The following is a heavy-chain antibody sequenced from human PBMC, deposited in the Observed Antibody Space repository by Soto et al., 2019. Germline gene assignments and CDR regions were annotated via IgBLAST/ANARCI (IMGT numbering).Heavy chain of an antibody. CDR1: GDSVSSNSAA. CDR3: ARDRGYCSSTSCPQTATWFDP. Sequence: SQTLSLTCAISGDSVSSNSAAWNWIRQSPSRGLEWLGRTYYRSKWYNDYAVSVKSRITINPDTSKNQFSLQLNSVTPEDTAVYYCARDRGYCSSTSCPQTATWFDPWGQGTLVTVS. J-gene: IGHJ5*02. CDR2: TYYRSKWYN. V-gene: IGHV6-1*01. D-gene: IGHD2-2*01.